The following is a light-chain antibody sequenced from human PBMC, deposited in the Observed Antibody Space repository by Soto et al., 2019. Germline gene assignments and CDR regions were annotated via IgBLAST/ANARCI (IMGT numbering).Light chain of an antibody. Sequence: EIVLTQSPATLSLSPGERATLSCRASKSVSSYLAWYQQKPGQAPRLLIYDASNRATGIPARFSGSGSGTDFTRTISSLEPEDFAVYYCQQRSNCPRALTFGGGTKVEIK. CDR1: KSVSSY. CDR3: QQRSNCPRALT. CDR2: DAS. V-gene: IGKV3-11*01. J-gene: IGKJ4*01.